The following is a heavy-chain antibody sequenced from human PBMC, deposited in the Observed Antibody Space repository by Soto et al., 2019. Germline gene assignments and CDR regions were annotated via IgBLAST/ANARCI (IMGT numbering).Heavy chain of an antibody. D-gene: IGHD6-19*01. CDR2: IYWNDDK. CDR1: GFSLSSSAVG. V-gene: IGHV2-5*01. Sequence: QITLKESGPTLVKPTQTLTLTCSFSGFSLSSSAVGVGWIRQPPGKAPEWLALIYWNDDKQYSPSLKSRFTSTKDTSKNQVVLTMTNMDPVDTARYHCAHGSGWLFDYWGQGILVTVSS. J-gene: IGHJ4*02. CDR3: AHGSGWLFDY.